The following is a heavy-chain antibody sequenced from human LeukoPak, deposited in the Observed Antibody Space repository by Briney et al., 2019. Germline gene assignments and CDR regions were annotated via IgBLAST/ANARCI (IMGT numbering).Heavy chain of an antibody. J-gene: IGHJ3*02. V-gene: IGHV4-59*08. CDR3: ARRGSMGGSFVGAFDI. CDR1: GGSISTYY. D-gene: IGHD1-26*01. Sequence: SETLSLTCTVSGGSISTYYWSWIRQPPGQGLEWIGYIYYSGSTNYNPSLKSRVTISVDTSKNQFSLKLSSVTAADTAVYYCARRGSMGGSFVGAFDIWGQGTMVTVSS. CDR2: IYYSGST.